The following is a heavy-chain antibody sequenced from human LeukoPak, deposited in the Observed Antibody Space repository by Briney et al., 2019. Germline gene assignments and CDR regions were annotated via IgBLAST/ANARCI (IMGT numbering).Heavy chain of an antibody. D-gene: IGHD3-10*01. CDR2: ISGSGGVT. J-gene: IGHJ3*02. V-gene: IGHV3-23*01. CDR3: AKVYYGSGTYLGAFDI. CDR1: GFTFSYYS. Sequence: SGGSLRLSCAASGFTFSYYSMSWVRQAPGKGLEWVSAISGSGGVTYYADSVKGRFTISRDNSKNTLYLQMNSLRAEDTAVYYCAKVYYGSGTYLGAFDIWGQGTMVTVSS.